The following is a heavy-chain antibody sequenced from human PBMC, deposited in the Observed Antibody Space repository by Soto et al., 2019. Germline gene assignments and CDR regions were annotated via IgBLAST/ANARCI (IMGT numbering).Heavy chain of an antibody. CDR1: GVSLNSGHYY. J-gene: IGHJ4*02. D-gene: IGHD2-15*01. CDR3: GKVLIGATRHTDVDS. V-gene: IGHV4-39*01. Sequence: LSLTCTVSGVSLNSGHYYWVWIRQSPGKGLAWIASIYYDESTYYSPSLKSRVTISTDKPKNQFSLTLKSVTAADTAVYYCGKVLIGATRHTDVDSWGQGALVTVSS. CDR2: IYYDEST.